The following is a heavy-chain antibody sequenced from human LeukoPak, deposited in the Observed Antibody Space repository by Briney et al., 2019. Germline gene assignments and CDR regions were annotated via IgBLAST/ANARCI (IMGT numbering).Heavy chain of an antibody. CDR1: GYPFTTWE. V-gene: IGHV1-8*01. CDR3: ARGPRTDP. J-gene: IGHJ5*02. Sequence: ASVKVSCKTSGYPFTTWEINWVRQAAGQGLEWMGWVHPNSGNTAYEQKFQGRVTMTRDTSISTAYMELSSLRFDDTAVYFCARGPRTDPWGQGTLVTVSS. CDR2: VHPNSGNT.